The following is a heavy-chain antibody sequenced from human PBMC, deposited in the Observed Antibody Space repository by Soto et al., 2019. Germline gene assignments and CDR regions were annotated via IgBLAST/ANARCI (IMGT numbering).Heavy chain of an antibody. CDR1: GFTFSSYA. CDR3: AKHSMVTLYYYYGMDV. D-gene: IGHD5-18*01. V-gene: IGHV3-23*01. J-gene: IGHJ6*02. Sequence: EVQLLESGGGLVQPGGSLRLSCAASGFTFSSYAMSWVHQAPGKGLEWVSAISGSGGSTYYADSVKGRFTISRDNSKNPLYLQMNSLRAEDTAVYYCAKHSMVTLYYYYGMDVWGQGTTVTVSS. CDR2: ISGSGGST.